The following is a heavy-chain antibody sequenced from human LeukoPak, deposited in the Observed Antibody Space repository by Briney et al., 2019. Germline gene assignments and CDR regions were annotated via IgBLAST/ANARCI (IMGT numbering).Heavy chain of an antibody. V-gene: IGHV3-23*01. CDR1: GFTFTNYA. J-gene: IGHJ4*02. CDR2: ISASGLMT. D-gene: IGHD1-26*01. CDR3: AKDRSVGTYYTFDH. Sequence: GGSLRLSCAASGFTFTNYAMTWVRQAPGKGLEWVSSISASGLMTYYADSVKRRFTVSRDNSKNSLYLQMSSLTAADTAVYYCAKDRSVGTYYTFDHWGQGTLVTVSS.